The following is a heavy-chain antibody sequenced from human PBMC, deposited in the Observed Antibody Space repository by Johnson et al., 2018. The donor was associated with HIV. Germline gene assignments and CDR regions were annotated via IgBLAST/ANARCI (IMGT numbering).Heavy chain of an antibody. Sequence: QVQLVESGGGVVQPGKSLTLSCVGSGLSFSNFGIHWVRQAPGKGPEWVAVISYDGSNKYYADSVKGRFTISRDNSKNTLHLQMNSLRAEDTAVYYCTKTLGDDSSGYHDVFDIWGQGTLVTVSS. D-gene: IGHD3-22*01. CDR1: GLSFSNFG. CDR3: TKTLGDDSSGYHDVFDI. CDR2: ISYDGSNK. V-gene: IGHV3-30*18. J-gene: IGHJ3*02.